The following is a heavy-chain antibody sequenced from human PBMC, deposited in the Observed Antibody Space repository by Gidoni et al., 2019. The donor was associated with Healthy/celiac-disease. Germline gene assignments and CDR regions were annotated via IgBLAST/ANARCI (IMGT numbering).Heavy chain of an antibody. CDR2: ISSSSSYI. D-gene: IGHD6-13*01. J-gene: IGHJ4*02. CDR3: ARDRVAAAGRVPSYFDY. V-gene: IGHV3-21*01. CDR1: GFTFSTYS. Sequence: EVQLVESGGGLVKPGGSLRLSCPASGFTFSTYSMNWVRQAPGKGLEWVSSISSSSSYIYYADSVKGRFTISRDNAKNSLYLQMNSLRAEDTAVYYCARDRVAAAGRVPSYFDYWGQGTLVTVSS.